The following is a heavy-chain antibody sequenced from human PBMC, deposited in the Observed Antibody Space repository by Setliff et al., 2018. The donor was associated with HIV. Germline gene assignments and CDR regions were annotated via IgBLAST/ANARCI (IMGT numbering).Heavy chain of an antibody. CDR2: ISNSGESK. J-gene: IGHJ4*03. D-gene: IGHD2-2*01. CDR1: GFSFSSHS. V-gene: IGHV3-23*01. CDR3: TTIVGFCSSTRCYSDY. Sequence: GGSLRLSCAASGFSFSSHSMSWVRQAPGKGLEWVASISNSGESKYYADSMKGRFTISRDNSENTLYLKMNSLRDDDTAVYYCTTIVGFCSSTRCYSDYWGQGTMVTVSS.